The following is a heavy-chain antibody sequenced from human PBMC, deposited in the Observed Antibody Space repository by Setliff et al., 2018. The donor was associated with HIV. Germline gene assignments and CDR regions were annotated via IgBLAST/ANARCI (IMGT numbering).Heavy chain of an antibody. CDR3: ARLDCSSSSGFVDY. D-gene: IGHD2-2*01. J-gene: IGHJ4*02. Sequence: SETLSLTCTVSGDSISTNCWIWIRQPPGKGLGWIGNIYTSGSTNYNPSLKSRVTISVDPSKNQFSLKLSSVTAADTAVYDCARLDCSSSSGFVDYWGRGTLVTV. CDR1: GDSISTNC. V-gene: IGHV4-4*09. CDR2: IYTSGST.